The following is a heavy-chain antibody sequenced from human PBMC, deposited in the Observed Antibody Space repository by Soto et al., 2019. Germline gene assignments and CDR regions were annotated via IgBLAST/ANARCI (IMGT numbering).Heavy chain of an antibody. D-gene: IGHD3-16*02. Sequence: PGGSLRLSCEASGSTFTSYAMHWVRQAPGKGLEWVAVISYDGINEYYADSVKGRFTISRDNSKNTLFLQMSSLRVEDTAVYYCASDRFRLGELSLIGSFDYWDHVPLVTVS. CDR2: ISYDGINE. J-gene: IGHJ4*01. CDR1: GSTFTSYA. CDR3: ASDRFRLGELSLIGSFDY. V-gene: IGHV3-30*15.